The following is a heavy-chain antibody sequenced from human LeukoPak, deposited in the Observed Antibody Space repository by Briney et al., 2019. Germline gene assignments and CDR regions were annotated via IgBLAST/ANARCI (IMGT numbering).Heavy chain of an antibody. D-gene: IGHD5-24*01. V-gene: IGHV3-66*01. CDR1: GFTVSGNY. CDR2: LYSGGST. CDR3: ASRDKGYYYGMDV. Sequence: GGSLRLSCAASGFTVSGNYMSWVRQAPGKGLEWVSLLYSGGSTYYADSVKGRFSISRDNYKNPLYLQMNSLRAEDTAVYYCASRDKGYYYGMDVWGQGTTVTVSS. J-gene: IGHJ6*02.